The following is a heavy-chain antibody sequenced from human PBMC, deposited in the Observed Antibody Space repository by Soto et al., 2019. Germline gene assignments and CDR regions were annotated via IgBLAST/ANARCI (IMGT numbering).Heavy chain of an antibody. Sequence: GGSLRLSCAASGFTFSSYGMHWVRQAPGKGLEWVAVIWYDGSNKYYADSVKGRFTISRDNSKNTLYLQMNSLRAEDTAVYYCARGYCSSTSCYSRFYYYYGMDVWGQGTTVTVSS. D-gene: IGHD2-2*01. CDR3: ARGYCSSTSCYSRFYYYYGMDV. CDR1: GFTFSSYG. V-gene: IGHV3-33*01. J-gene: IGHJ6*02. CDR2: IWYDGSNK.